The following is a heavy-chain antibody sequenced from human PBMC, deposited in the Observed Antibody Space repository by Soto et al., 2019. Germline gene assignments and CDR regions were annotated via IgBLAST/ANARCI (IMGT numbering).Heavy chain of an antibody. CDR1: GYTFTSYV. Sequence: QVQLVQSGAEVKKPGASVKVSCKASGYTFTSYVIHWVRQAPGQRLEWTGWINAYVGETKSAQKYEGRVTVTMDTSTNTAYLELRSLRSDDTAVYYCARGDGDTLDYWGQGTLVRVSA. J-gene: IGHJ4*02. V-gene: IGHV1-3*01. CDR2: INAYVGET. CDR3: ARGDGDTLDY.